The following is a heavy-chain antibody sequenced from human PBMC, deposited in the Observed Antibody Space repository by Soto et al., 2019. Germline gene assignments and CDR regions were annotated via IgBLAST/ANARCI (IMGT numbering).Heavy chain of an antibody. J-gene: IGHJ4*02. CDR3: ARQEDYIDY. CDR1: GLTFSSYW. V-gene: IGHV3-7*01. Sequence: PGGSLRLSCAASGLTFSSYWMSWVRQAPGKGLEWVANIKQDGSEKYYVDSVKGRFTISRDNAKNSLYLQMNSLRAEDTAVYYCARQEDYIDYWGQGTLVTVSS. CDR2: IKQDGSEK.